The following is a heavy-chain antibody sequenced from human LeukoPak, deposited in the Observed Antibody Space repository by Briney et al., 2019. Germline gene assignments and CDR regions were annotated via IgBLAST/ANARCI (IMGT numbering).Heavy chain of an antibody. CDR3: ARGAQLERREFDY. CDR1: GYTFTSYA. CDR2: INAGNGNT. Sequence: GASVKVSCKASGYTFTSYAMHWVRQAPGQRLEWMGWINAGNGNTKYSQKFQGRVTITRDTSASTAYMELSSLRSEDTAVYYCARGAQLERREFDYWGQGTLVTVSS. V-gene: IGHV1-3*01. D-gene: IGHD1-1*01. J-gene: IGHJ4*02.